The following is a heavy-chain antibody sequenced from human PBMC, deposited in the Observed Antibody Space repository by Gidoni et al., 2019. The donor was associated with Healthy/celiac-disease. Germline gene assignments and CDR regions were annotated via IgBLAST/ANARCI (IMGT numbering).Heavy chain of an antibody. CDR2: INAGNGNT. J-gene: IGHJ4*02. CDR1: GYTFTSYA. V-gene: IGHV1-3*01. D-gene: IGHD2-15*01. Sequence: QVQLVQSGAEVTKPGASVKVSCKASGYTFTSYAMHWVRQAPGQRLEWMGWINAGNGNTKYSQKFQGRVTITRDTSASTAYMELSSLRSEDTAVYYCASALGYCSGGSCYPPSYWGQGTLVTVSS. CDR3: ASALGYCSGGSCYPPSY.